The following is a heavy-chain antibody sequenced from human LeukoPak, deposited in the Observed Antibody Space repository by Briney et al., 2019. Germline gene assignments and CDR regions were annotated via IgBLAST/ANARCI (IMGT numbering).Heavy chain of an antibody. D-gene: IGHD5-18*01. Sequence: GGTLRLSCAASGFTFSSYGMSWVRQAPGKGLEWVSAISGSGGSTYYADSVKGRFTISRDNSKNTLYLQMNSLRAEDTAVYYCATSGYSYGMGNYYFDYWGQGTLVTVSS. CDR3: ATSGYSYGMGNYYFDY. CDR2: ISGSGGST. V-gene: IGHV3-23*01. CDR1: GFTFSSYG. J-gene: IGHJ4*02.